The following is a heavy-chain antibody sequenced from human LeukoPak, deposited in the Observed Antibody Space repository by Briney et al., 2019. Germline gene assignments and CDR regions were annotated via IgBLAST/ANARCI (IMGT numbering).Heavy chain of an antibody. CDR2: IGTAGDT. CDR1: GFTFSSYD. V-gene: IGHV3-13*01. Sequence: GGSLRLSCAASGFTFSSYDMHWVRQATGKGLEWVSAIGTAGDTYYPGSVKGRFTISRENAKNSLYLQMNGLRAGDTAVYYCARSSLYYYYMDVWGKGTTVTVSS. J-gene: IGHJ6*03. CDR3: ARSSLYYYYMDV.